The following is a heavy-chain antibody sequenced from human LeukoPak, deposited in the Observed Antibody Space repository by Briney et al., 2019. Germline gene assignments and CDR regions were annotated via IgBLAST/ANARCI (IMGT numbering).Heavy chain of an antibody. CDR1: GYTFTSYD. CDR2: MNPNSGNT. CDR3: ARAELSDYDFWSGYPSADY. J-gene: IGHJ4*02. V-gene: IGHV1-8*01. Sequence: GASVKVSCKASGYTFTSYDINWVRQATGQGLEWMGWMNPNSGNTGYAQKFQGRVTMTRNTSISTAYMELSSLRSDDTAVYYCARAELSDYDFWSGYPSADYWGQGTLVTVSS. D-gene: IGHD3-3*01.